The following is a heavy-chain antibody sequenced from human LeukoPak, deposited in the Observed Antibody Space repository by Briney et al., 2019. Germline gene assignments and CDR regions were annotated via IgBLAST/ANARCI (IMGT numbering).Heavy chain of an antibody. CDR3: AKRSEYHFDY. CDR2: ISGSSGHT. V-gene: IGHV3-23*01. CDR1: GLTFSSYA. Sequence: GGSLRLSCAASGLTFSSYAMSWVRQAPGKGLEWVSAISGSSGHTYYADSVKGRFTISRDNSKNTLYLQMKSLRAEDTAVYYCAKRSEYHFDYGGQGTLVTVSS. J-gene: IGHJ4*02. D-gene: IGHD2-2*01.